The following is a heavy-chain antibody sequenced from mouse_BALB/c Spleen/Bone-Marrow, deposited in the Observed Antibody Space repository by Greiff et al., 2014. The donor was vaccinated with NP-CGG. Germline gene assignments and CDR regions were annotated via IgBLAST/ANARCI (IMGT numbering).Heavy chain of an antibody. Sequence: VQLQQSGPDLVKPSQSLSLTCTVTGYSITSYYSWHWTRQFPGNKLEWMGYIHYSGITVYNPSLKSRISITRDTSNNQFFLRLNSVTTEDTATYYCARFAGTPYTMVYWGQGTSVTVSS. D-gene: IGHD4-1*01. J-gene: IGHJ4*01. CDR1: GYSITSYYS. V-gene: IGHV3-1*02. CDR3: ARFAGTPYTMVY. CDR2: IHYSGIT.